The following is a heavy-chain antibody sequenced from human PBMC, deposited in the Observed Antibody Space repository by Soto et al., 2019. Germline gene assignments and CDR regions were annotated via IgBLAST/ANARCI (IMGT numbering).Heavy chain of an antibody. J-gene: IGHJ6*02. Sequence: SVKVSCKASGGTFSSCAVSWVRQAPGQGLEWMGVIIPLLNTPKYVQKFQGRVTITADASATTAYMELSSLRSEDTAVYYCARESSSPNYYYYGMDVWGQGTTVTVS. CDR1: GGTFSSCA. CDR2: IIPLLNTP. V-gene: IGHV1-69*13. CDR3: ARESSSPNYYYYGMDV. D-gene: IGHD6-6*01.